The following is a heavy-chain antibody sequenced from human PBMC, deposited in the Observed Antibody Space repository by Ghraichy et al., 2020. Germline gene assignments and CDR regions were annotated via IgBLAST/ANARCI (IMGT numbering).Heavy chain of an antibody. CDR2: INPSGGST. V-gene: IGHV1-46*01. CDR3: ARSGKSGVRSWNFYYYYGMDV. CDR1: GYTFTSYY. Sequence: ASVKVSCKASGYTFTSYYMHWVRQAPGQGLEWMGIINPSGGSTSYAQKFQGRVTMTRDTSTSTVYIELSSLRSEDTAVYYCARSGKSGVRSWNFYYYYGMDVWGQGTTVTVSS. D-gene: IGHD3-10*01. J-gene: IGHJ6*02.